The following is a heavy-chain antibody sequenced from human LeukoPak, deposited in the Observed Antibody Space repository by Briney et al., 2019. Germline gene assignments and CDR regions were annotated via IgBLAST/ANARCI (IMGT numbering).Heavy chain of an antibody. Sequence: SETLSLTCAVSGGSISSGGYSWSWIRQPPGKGLEWIGCIYHSGSTYYNPSLKSRVTISVDRSKNQFSLKLSSVTAADTAVYYCARAYYYYDSSGYRMYYFDYWGQGTLVTVSS. CDR3: ARAYYYYDSSGYRMYYFDY. V-gene: IGHV4-30-2*01. J-gene: IGHJ4*02. CDR2: IYHSGST. D-gene: IGHD3-22*01. CDR1: GGSISSGGYS.